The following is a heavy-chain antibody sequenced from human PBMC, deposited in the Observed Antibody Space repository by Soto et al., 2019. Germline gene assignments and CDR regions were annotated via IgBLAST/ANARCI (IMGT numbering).Heavy chain of an antibody. V-gene: IGHV3-9*01. CDR1: GFTFDDYA. CDR2: ISWNSGSI. J-gene: IGHJ4*02. D-gene: IGHD2-15*01. CDR3: AKGVRYCSGGSCYSSFDY. Sequence: PGGSLRLSCAASGFTFDDYAMHWVRQAPGKGLEWVSGISWNSGSIGYADSVKGRFTISRDNAKNSLYLQMNSLRAEDTALYYCAKGVRYCSGGSCYSSFDYWGQGTLVPVSS.